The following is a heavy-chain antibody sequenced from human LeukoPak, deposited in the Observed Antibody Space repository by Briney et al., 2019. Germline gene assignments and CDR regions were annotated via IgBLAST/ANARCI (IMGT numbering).Heavy chain of an antibody. CDR2: MNPNSGNT. J-gene: IGHJ4*02. CDR1: GYTFTSYD. CDR3: ARKRYCSGGSCYYPHFDY. D-gene: IGHD2-15*01. V-gene: IGHV1-8*01. Sequence: ASVKVSCKASGYTFTSYDINWVRQATGQGLEWMGWMNPNSGNTGYAQEFQGRVTMTRNTSISTAYMELSSLRSEDTAVYYCARKRYCSGGSCYYPHFDYWGQGTLVTVSS.